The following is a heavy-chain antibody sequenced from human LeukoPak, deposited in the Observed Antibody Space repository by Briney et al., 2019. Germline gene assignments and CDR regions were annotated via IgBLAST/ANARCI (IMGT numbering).Heavy chain of an antibody. V-gene: IGHV1-69*01. J-gene: IGHJ4*02. D-gene: IGHD6-19*01. CDR3: ASPGYSSGTYSDY. CDR2: IIPIFGTA. CDR1: GGTFSSYA. Sequence: SVKVSCKASGGTFSSYATSWVRQAPGQGLEWMGGIIPIFGTANYAQKFQGRVTITADESTSTAYMELSSLRSEDTAEYYCASPGYSSGTYSDYWGQGTLVTVSS.